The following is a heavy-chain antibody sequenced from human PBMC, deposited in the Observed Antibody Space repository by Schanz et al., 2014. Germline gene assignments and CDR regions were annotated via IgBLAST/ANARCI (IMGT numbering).Heavy chain of an antibody. Sequence: QVQLVQSGAEVKKPGASVKVSCKASGYTFTSDSMHWVRQAPGQGLEWMGIINPSGGGTSYALRFQDRVTMTRDTSTSTVYMELSSLRSEDTAVYYCARGRGFYDYWGQGTLVTVSS. V-gene: IGHV1-46*01. J-gene: IGHJ4*02. CDR1: GYTFTSDS. D-gene: IGHD3-10*01. CDR3: ARGRGFYDY. CDR2: INPSGGGT.